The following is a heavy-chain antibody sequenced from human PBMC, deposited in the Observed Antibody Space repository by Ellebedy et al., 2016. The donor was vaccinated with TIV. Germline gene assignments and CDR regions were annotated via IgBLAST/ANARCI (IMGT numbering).Heavy chain of an antibody. D-gene: IGHD6-13*01. CDR3: ARASSSRSAFDI. CDR1: GFTFSSYG. V-gene: IGHV3-33*01. Sequence: PGGSLRLSCAASGFTFSSYGMHWVRQAPGKGLEWVAVIWYDGSNKYYADSVKGRFTISRDNSKNTLYLQMNSLRAEDTAVYYCARASSSRSAFDIWGQGTMVTVSS. CDR2: IWYDGSNK. J-gene: IGHJ3*02.